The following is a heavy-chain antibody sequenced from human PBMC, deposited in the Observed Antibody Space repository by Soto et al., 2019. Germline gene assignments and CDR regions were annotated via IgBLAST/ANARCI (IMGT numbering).Heavy chain of an antibody. CDR2: VGGSGGDT. CDR3: AKGDSIPVAPLSY. CDR1: GFTFSSYA. D-gene: IGHD6-19*01. J-gene: IGHJ1*01. Sequence: GGSLRLSCAASGFTFSSYAMSWVRQAPGMGLQCVSTVGGSGGDTYYADSVKGRFTISRDNSKNTLHLQMNSLRAEDTAVYYCAKGDSIPVAPLSYWGQGTLVTVSS. V-gene: IGHV3-23*01.